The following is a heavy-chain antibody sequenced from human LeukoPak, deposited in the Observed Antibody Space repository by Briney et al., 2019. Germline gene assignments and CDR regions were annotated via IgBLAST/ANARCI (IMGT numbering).Heavy chain of an antibody. CDR2: FDPEDGET. CDR3: ATVGGPDYSNYFYDNWFDP. D-gene: IGHD4-11*01. V-gene: IGHV1-24*01. CDR1: GYTLTELS. J-gene: IGHJ5*02. Sequence: ASVKVSCKVSGYTLTELSMHWVRQAPGKGLEWMGGFDPEDGETIYAQKFQGRVTMTEDTSTDTAYMELSSLRSEDTAVYYCATVGGPDYSNYFYDNWFDPWGQGTLSPSPQ.